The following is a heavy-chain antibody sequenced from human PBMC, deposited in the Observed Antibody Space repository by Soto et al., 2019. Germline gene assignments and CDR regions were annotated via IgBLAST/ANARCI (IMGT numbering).Heavy chain of an antibody. CDR3: AQITQYCSSGCCYGYLDY. CDR1: GCTFSSYA. CDR2: INNSGGST. Sequence: GGSLRLCCAASGCTFSSYAMSWVRQAPGKGLEWVSGINNSGGSTYYADSVKGRVTISRDNSKNTLFLQVNSLRAEDTAVYYCAQITQYCSSGCCYGYLDYWGQGTLVTVSS. V-gene: IGHV3-23*01. J-gene: IGHJ4*02. D-gene: IGHD2-15*01.